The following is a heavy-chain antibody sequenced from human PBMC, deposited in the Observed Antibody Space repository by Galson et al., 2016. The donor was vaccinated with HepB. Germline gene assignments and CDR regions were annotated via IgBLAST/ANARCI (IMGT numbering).Heavy chain of an antibody. V-gene: IGHV4-4*01. CDR2: IHDSGST. J-gene: IGHJ4*02. CDR3: ARDRSSGSGSFGY. D-gene: IGHD3-10*01. Sequence: SLRLSCAASGFTFSNYAMSWVRQAPGKGLEWIGEIHDSGSTNYNPSLKSRVTISGDTSKNQFSLKLSSVTAADTAVYFCARDRSSGSGSFGYWGQGTLVTVSS. CDR1: GFTFSNYAM.